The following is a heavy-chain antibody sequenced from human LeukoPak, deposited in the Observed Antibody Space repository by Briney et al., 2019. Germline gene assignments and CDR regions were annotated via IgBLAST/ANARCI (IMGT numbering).Heavy chain of an antibody. Sequence: PGGSLRLSCAASGFTFSSYSMNWVRQAPGKGLEWVSSISSSSSYIYYADSVKGRFTISRDNAKNSLYLQMNSLRAEDTAVYYCASGIAVAGTFSYWGLGTLVTVSS. CDR3: ASGIAVAGTFSY. J-gene: IGHJ4*02. CDR2: ISSSSSYI. V-gene: IGHV3-21*01. D-gene: IGHD6-19*01. CDR1: GFTFSSYS.